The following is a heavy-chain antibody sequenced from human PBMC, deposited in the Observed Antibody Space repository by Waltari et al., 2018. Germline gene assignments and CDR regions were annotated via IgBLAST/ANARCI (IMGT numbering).Heavy chain of an antibody. CDR1: GGSIRSYY. CDR2: IYTSGST. V-gene: IGHV4-4*07. Sequence: QVQLQESGPGLVKPSETLSLTCTVSGGSIRSYYWRWIRPPAGKGREWIGRIYTSGSTNYNPSLKSRVTMSVDTSKNQFSLKLSSVTAADTAVYYCARDTELLRMGGYYYYYGMDVWGQGTTVTVSS. J-gene: IGHJ6*02. D-gene: IGHD3-16*01. CDR3: ARDTELLRMGGYYYYYGMDV.